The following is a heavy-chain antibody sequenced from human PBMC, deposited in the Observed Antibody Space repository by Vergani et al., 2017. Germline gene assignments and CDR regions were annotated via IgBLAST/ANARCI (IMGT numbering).Heavy chain of an antibody. V-gene: IGHV4-39*07. CDR3: AREVDTAMGRAFDI. CDR2: IYYSGST. J-gene: IGHJ3*02. Sequence: QLQLQESGPGLVKPSETLSLTCTVSGGSISSSSYYWGWIRQPPGKGLEWIGSIYYSGSTYYNPSLKSRVTISVDTSKNQFSLKLSSVTAADTAVYYCAREVDTAMGRAFDIWGQGTMVTVSS. CDR1: GGSISSSSYY. D-gene: IGHD5-18*01.